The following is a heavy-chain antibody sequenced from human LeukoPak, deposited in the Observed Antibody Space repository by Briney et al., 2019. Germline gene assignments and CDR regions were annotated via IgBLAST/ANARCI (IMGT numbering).Heavy chain of an antibody. CDR2: INHSGST. V-gene: IGHV4-34*01. CDR3: ARGGGYYDFWSGYYPSDY. D-gene: IGHD3-3*01. J-gene: IGHJ4*02. CDR1: GGSISTYY. Sequence: SETLSLTCAVSGGSISTYYWSWIRQPPGKGLEWIGEINHSGSTNYNPSLKSRVTISVDTSKNQFSLKLSSVTAADTAVYYCARGGGYYDFWSGYYPSDYWGQGTLVTVSS.